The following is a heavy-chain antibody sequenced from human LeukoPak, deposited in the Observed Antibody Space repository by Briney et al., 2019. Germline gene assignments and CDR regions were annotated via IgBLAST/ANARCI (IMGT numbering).Heavy chain of an antibody. CDR3: ARDKTMTTVTTAGYWFDP. CDR2: ISSSGSTI. CDR1: GFTFSDYY. D-gene: IGHD4-17*01. V-gene: IGHV3-11*01. Sequence: GGPLRLSCAASGFTFSDYYMSWIRQAPGKGLEWVSYISSSGSTIYYADSVKGRFTISRDNAKNSLYLQMNSLRAEDTAVYYCARDKTMTTVTTAGYWFDPWGQGTLVTVSS. J-gene: IGHJ5*02.